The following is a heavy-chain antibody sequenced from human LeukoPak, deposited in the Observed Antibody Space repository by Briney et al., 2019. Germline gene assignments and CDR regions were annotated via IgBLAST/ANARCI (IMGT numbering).Heavy chain of an antibody. Sequence: GASVKVSCKASGYTFTSYGISWVRQAPGQGLEWMGWISAYNGNTNYAQKLQGRVTMTTDTSTSTAYMELRSLRSDDTAAYYCARDLPLIVVVPAATKRSWFDPWGQGTLVTVSS. CDR2: ISAYNGNT. CDR1: GYTFTSYG. J-gene: IGHJ5*02. D-gene: IGHD2-2*01. V-gene: IGHV1-18*04. CDR3: ARDLPLIVVVPAATKRSWFDP.